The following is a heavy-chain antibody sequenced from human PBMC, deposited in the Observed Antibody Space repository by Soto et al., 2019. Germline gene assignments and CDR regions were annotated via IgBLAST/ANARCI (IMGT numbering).Heavy chain of an antibody. J-gene: IGHJ3*02. V-gene: IGHV4-39*01. Sequence: PSETLSLTCTVSGGSISSSSYYWGWIRQPPGKGLEWTGSIYYSGSTYYNPSLKSRVTISVDTSKNQFSLKLSSVTAADTAVYYCATDGSFDAFDIWGQGTMVTVSS. CDR3: ATDGSFDAFDI. CDR1: GGSISSSSYY. CDR2: IYYSGST. D-gene: IGHD1-26*01.